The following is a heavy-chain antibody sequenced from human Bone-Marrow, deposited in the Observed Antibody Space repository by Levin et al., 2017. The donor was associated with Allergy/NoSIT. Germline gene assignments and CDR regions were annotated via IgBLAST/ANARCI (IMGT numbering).Heavy chain of an antibody. D-gene: IGHD3-22*01. CDR1: GYYFPTYG. CDR2: ISAFNGDT. CDR3: AMRGPDYYGSSGYLAY. V-gene: IGHV1-18*01. Sequence: GESLKISCKASGYYFPTYGLSWVRQAPGQGLEWMGWISAFNGDTKFAQKFHDRVTLTTDTATTTAFMELRSLTSDDTAVYYCAMRGPDYYGSSGYLAYWGQGTLVTVSS. J-gene: IGHJ4*02.